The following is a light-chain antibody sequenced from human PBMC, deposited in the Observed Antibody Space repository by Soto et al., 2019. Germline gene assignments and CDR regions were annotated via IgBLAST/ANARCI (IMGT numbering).Light chain of an antibody. CDR3: QHYKMYSPWT. Sequence: DIQMTQSPSSLSASLFDRVTITCXTSQSISNFLNWYQQQPGKAPKLLIYGAFGLQSGVPSRFSGSGSGTEFTLTISSLQPDDFATYYCQHYKMYSPWTFGQGTKVDIK. CDR2: GAF. CDR1: QSISNF. V-gene: IGKV1-5*01. J-gene: IGKJ1*01.